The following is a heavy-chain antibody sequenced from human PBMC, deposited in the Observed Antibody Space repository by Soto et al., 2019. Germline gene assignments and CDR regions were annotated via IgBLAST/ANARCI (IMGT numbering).Heavy chain of an antibody. Sequence: GGSLRLSCAASGFTFSTYAIHWVRQAPGKGLEWVAVISHDATKQYYADSVKGRFTISRDNSKNTLYLQMNSLTTEDTAVYYCARDWLATTNFDYWGQGTQVTVSS. D-gene: IGHD5-12*01. J-gene: IGHJ4*02. CDR1: GFTFSTYA. CDR3: ARDWLATTNFDY. CDR2: ISHDATKQ. V-gene: IGHV3-30-3*01.